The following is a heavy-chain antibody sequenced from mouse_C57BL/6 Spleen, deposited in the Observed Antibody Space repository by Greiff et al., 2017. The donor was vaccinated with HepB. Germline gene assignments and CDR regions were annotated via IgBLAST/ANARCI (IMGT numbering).Heavy chain of an antibody. V-gene: IGHV1-82*01. J-gene: IGHJ4*01. Sequence: QVQLKQSGPELVKPGASVKISCKASGYAFSSSWMNWVKQRPGKGLEWIGRIYPGDGDTNYNGKFKGKATLTADKSSSTSYMQLSSLTSEDSAVYFCARWYGSSLAMDYWGQGTSVTVSS. CDR1: GYAFSSSW. D-gene: IGHD1-1*01. CDR3: ARWYGSSLAMDY. CDR2: IYPGDGDT.